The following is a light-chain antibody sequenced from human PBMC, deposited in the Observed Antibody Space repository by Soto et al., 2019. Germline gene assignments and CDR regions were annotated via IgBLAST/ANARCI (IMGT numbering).Light chain of an antibody. V-gene: IGLV2-14*01. J-gene: IGLJ1*01. CDR1: SSDIGAYDL. Sequence: QSALTQPASVSGSPGQSITISCSGTSSDIGAYDLVSWYQQHPGKAPKLLIYEVNNRPSGVSHRFSGSKSGNTASLTISGLQAEDGADYYCSSFASTHTYVFGTGTKVTVL. CDR3: SSFASTHTYV. CDR2: EVN.